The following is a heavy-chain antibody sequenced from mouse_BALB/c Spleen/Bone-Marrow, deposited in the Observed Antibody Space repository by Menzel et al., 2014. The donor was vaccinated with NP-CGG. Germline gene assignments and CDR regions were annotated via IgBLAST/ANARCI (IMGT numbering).Heavy chain of an antibody. D-gene: IGHD2-12*01. CDR3: TSYDWFSY. CDR1: GYTFTDYE. V-gene: IGHV1-15*01. CDR2: IDPETGGT. J-gene: IGHJ3*01. Sequence: VQLQESGAELVRPGASVTLSCKASGYTFTDYEMHWVKQTPVHGLEWIGAIDPETGGTAYNQKFKGKGTLTADKSSSTAYMELRSLTSEYSAVYYCTSYDWFSYWGQGTPVTVSA.